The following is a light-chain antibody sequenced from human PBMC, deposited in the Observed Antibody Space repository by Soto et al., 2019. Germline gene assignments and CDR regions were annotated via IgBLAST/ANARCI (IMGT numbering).Light chain of an antibody. CDR2: DDS. Sequence: SYELTQPPSVSVAPGQTARITCGENNIGSKNVHWYQQKSGQAPVMVVFDDSDRPPGIPERFSGSNSGNTATLTISRVEAGDEADYYCQVWDSSSDHRVFGGGTKVTVL. CDR1: NIGSKN. CDR3: QVWDSSSDHRV. V-gene: IGLV3-21*02. J-gene: IGLJ3*02.